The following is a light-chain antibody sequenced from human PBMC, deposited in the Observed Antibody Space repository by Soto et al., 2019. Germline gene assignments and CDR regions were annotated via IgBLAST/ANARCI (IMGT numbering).Light chain of an antibody. CDR2: EDD. J-gene: IGLJ1*01. CDR3: GTWDDSLSAYV. V-gene: IGLV1-51*01. CDR1: SSHIGKNY. Sequence: QSVLTQPPSVSAAPRQKVTISCSGGSSHIGKNYVSWYQQLPGTAPKLLIYEDDKRPSGTPDRFSGSKSGTSATLDITGLQTGDEADYYCGTWDDSLSAYVVGTGTKLTVL.